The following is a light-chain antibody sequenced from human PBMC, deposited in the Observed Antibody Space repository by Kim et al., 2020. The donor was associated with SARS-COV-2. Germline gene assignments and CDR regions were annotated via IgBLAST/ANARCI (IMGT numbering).Light chain of an antibody. CDR2: DAS. Sequence: EILLTQSPDTLSLSPGERATLSCRASQSVRGNFLAWYQQKPGQAPRLLIYDASTRAAGIPDRFSGSGSGTDFTFTISRLEPEDFAVYYCQQYTTSPPITFGQGTRLEIK. CDR1: QSVRGNF. V-gene: IGKV3-20*01. J-gene: IGKJ5*01. CDR3: QQYTTSPPIT.